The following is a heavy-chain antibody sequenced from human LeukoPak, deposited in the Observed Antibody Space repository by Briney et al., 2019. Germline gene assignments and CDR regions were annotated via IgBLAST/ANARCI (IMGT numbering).Heavy chain of an antibody. CDR2: ISGSGGST. Sequence: SGGSLRLSCAASGFTFSSYAMSWVRQAPGKGLEWVSAISGSGGSTYYADSVKGRFTISRDNSKNTLYLQMNSLRAEDTAVYYCAKLTGGYSYGTRTYYFDYWGQGTLVTVSS. V-gene: IGHV3-23*01. D-gene: IGHD5-18*01. CDR3: AKLTGGYSYGTRTYYFDY. CDR1: GFTFSSYA. J-gene: IGHJ4*02.